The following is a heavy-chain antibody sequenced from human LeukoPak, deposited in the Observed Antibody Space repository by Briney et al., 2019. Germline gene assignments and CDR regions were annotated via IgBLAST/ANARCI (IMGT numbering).Heavy chain of an antibody. CDR3: ARDGVGATKGDYYYYYGMDV. V-gene: IGHV3-30*03. D-gene: IGHD1-26*01. CDR2: ISYDGRNK. Sequence: GRSLTLSCAASGFPFSNHGMHWVRQAPGKGLEWVAVISYDGRNKYYADSVKGRFTISRDNSQNTLSLQMNSLRAEDTAVYYCARDGVGATKGDYYYYYGMDVWGQGTTVTVSS. CDR1: GFPFSNHG. J-gene: IGHJ6*02.